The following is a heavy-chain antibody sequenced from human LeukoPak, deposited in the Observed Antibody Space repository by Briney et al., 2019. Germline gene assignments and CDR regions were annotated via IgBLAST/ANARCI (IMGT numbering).Heavy chain of an antibody. J-gene: IGHJ3*02. Sequence: GGSLRLSCAASGFTFSSYAMSWVRQAPGKGLEWVSAISGSGGSTYYADSVKGRFTISRDNAKNTLHLQMNSLRAEDTAVYYCARDISMVRGVNDVFDMWGQGTLVSVSS. D-gene: IGHD3-10*01. CDR2: ISGSGGST. CDR3: ARDISMVRGVNDVFDM. V-gene: IGHV3-23*01. CDR1: GFTFSSYA.